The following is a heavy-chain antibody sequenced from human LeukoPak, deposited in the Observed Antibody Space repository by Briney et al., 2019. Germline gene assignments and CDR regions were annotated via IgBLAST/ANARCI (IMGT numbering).Heavy chain of an antibody. J-gene: IGHJ5*02. CDR1: GGTFSSYA. CDR3: ATAQDIVVVPAAMNWFDP. CDR2: IIPIFGTA. D-gene: IGHD2-2*01. V-gene: IGHV1-69*06. Sequence: GASVKVSCKASGGTFSSYAISWVRQAPGQGLEWMGGIIPIFGTANYAQKFQGRVTITADKSTGTAYMELSSLRSEDTAVYYCATAQDIVVVPAAMNWFDPWGQGTLVTVSS.